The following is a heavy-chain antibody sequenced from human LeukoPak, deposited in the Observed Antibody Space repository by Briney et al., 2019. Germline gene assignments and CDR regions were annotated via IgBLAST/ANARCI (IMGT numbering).Heavy chain of an antibody. CDR1: GFTFSSYA. CDR3: AKNSGFNSGWFDY. V-gene: IGHV3-23*01. J-gene: IGHJ4*02. D-gene: IGHD5-12*01. Sequence: GGSLRLSCAASGFTFSSYAMNWVRQAPGKGLEWVSTISGSGGNTYYADSVKGRFTISRDNSKNTLYLQMSSLRAEDTAVYYCAKNSGFNSGWFDYWGQGTLVTVSS. CDR2: ISGSGGNT.